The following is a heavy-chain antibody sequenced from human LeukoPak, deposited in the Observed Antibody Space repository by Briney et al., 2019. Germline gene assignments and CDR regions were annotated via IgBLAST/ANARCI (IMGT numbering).Heavy chain of an antibody. Sequence: GGSLSLSCAASGFTFSTYAMNWVRQAPGQGLDWVSAINCSGGGTYYADSVKSRFTISIDNSKHTLYLQMNSLRAEDTALYYCAKDPNVYYYGTSVDDSWGQGTLVTVSS. CDR3: AKDPNVYYYGTSVDDS. V-gene: IGHV3-23*01. D-gene: IGHD3-10*01. J-gene: IGHJ4*02. CDR1: GFTFSTYA. CDR2: INCSGGGT.